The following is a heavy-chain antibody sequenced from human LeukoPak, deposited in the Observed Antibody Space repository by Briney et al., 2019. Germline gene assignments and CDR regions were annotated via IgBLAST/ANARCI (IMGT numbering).Heavy chain of an antibody. Sequence: PGGSLRLSCAASGFIISSYSMNWGRQAPGPGMERNSFIRSSSSTGDYAPSVKGRFTLSRDNAKNSLYLQMNSLSADDTAVYYCAKEYYCMDVWGKGTTVTVSS. CDR3: AKEYYCMDV. CDR1: GFIISSYS. J-gene: IGHJ6*03. V-gene: IGHV3-48*04. CDR2: IRSSSSTG.